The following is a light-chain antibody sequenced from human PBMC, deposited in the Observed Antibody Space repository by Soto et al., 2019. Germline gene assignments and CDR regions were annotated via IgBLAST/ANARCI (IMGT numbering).Light chain of an antibody. CDR1: QSVSTN. J-gene: IGKJ2*01. V-gene: IGKV3-15*01. Sequence: EIVMTQSPDTLSVSPGERATLSCRASQSVSTNLAWYQQKPGQAPRLLIYGASTRATGIPARFSGSGSGTEFPLTINSLQSEDFAVYHWQQYNNWPYTFGQGTKLEIK. CDR2: GAS. CDR3: QQYNNWPYT.